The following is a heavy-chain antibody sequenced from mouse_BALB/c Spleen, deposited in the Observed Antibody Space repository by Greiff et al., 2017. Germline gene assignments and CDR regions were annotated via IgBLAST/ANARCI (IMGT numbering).Heavy chain of an antibody. CDR1: GFSLTSYG. CDR2: IWAGGST. D-gene: IGHD1-2*01. Sequence: QVQLQQSGPGLVAPSQSLSITCTVSGFSLTSYGVHWVRQPPGKGLEWLGVIWAGGSTNYNSALMSRLSISKDNSKSQVFLKMNSLQTDDTAMYYCARDGTTAHWYFDVWGAGTTVTVSS. V-gene: IGHV2-9*02. CDR3: ARDGTTAHWYFDV. J-gene: IGHJ1*01.